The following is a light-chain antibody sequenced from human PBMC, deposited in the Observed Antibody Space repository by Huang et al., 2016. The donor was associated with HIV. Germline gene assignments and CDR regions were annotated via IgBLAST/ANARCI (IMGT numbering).Light chain of an antibody. CDR2: AAS. CDR3: QQSYSGYT. Sequence: DIRMTQSPSSLSASVGDRITITCRASQLISSYVNWYQQKPGKAPNLLIYAASSLQNGVPARFSGFGSGTVFTLTISSLQPEDFATYYCQQSYSGYTFGQGTKLEIK. J-gene: IGKJ2*01. V-gene: IGKV1-39*01. CDR1: QLISSY.